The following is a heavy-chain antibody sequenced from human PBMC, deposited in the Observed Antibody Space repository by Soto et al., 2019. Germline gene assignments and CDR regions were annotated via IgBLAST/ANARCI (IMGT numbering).Heavy chain of an antibody. J-gene: IGHJ5*02. CDR2: INPNSGGT. CDR1: GYTFTGYY. CDR3: ARPYSSGRYNWFDP. V-gene: IGHV1-2*02. Sequence: GASVKVSCKASGYTFTGYYMHCVRQAPGQGLEWMGWINPNSGGTNYAQKFQGRVTMTRDTSISTAYMELSRLRSDDTAVYYCARPYSSGRYNWFDPWGQGTLVTVSS. D-gene: IGHD6-19*01.